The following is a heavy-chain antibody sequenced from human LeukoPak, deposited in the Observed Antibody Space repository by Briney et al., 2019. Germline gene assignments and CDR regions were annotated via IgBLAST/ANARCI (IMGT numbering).Heavy chain of an antibody. V-gene: IGHV4-30-4*07. Sequence: SETLSLTCAVSGGSISSGGHSWSWVRQPPGKGPEWIGCIYDSGSTFYNPSLESRVTITVDTSKNQFSLNLSSVTAADTAVYYCARSHHYFDSRAPPYYFDYWGRGTLVTVSS. D-gene: IGHD3-22*01. J-gene: IGHJ4*01. CDR3: ARSHHYFDSRAPPYYFDY. CDR1: GGSISSGGHS. CDR2: IYDSGST.